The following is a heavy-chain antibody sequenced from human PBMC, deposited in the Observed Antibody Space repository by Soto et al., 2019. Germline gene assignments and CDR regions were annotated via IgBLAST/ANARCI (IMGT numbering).Heavy chain of an antibody. CDR3: TTAGNTRNWFDP. CDR1: GFTFSSHA. Sequence: EVQLVESGGKLVQPGGSLRLSCATSGFTFSSHAMNWVRQAPGKGLEWISYISKSGGTIKYADSVKGRFTISRDQAKNSLYLQMNSLRDEDTAVYYCTTAGNTRNWFDPWGQGTLVTVSS. V-gene: IGHV3-48*02. CDR2: ISKSGGTI. D-gene: IGHD2-2*02. J-gene: IGHJ5*02.